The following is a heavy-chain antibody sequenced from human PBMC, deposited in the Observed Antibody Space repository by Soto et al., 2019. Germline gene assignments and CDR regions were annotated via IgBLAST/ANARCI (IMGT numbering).Heavy chain of an antibody. V-gene: IGHV4-34*01. D-gene: IGHD3-10*01. CDR3: ASEPRALLWFGEPTPRWFDP. J-gene: IGHJ5*02. CDR1: GGSFSGYY. CDR2: INHSGST. Sequence: SETLSLTCAVYGGSFSGYYWSWIRQPPGKGLEWIGEINHSGSTNYNPSLKSRVTISVDTSKNQFSLKLSSVTAADTAVYYCASEPRALLWFGEPTPRWFDPWGQGTLVTVSS.